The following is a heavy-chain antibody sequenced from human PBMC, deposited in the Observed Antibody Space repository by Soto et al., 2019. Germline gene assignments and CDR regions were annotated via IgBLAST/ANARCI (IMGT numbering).Heavy chain of an antibody. CDR1: GFTFSSYG. Sequence: QVQLVESGGGVVQPGRSLRLSCAASGFTFSSYGMHWVRQAPGKGLEWVAVIWYDGSNKYYAASVKGRFTISRDNSKNTLYLQMNSLRAEDTAVYYCASAMGAEPLYYYYYGMDVWGQGTTVTVSS. CDR2: IWYDGSNK. D-gene: IGHD1-26*01. J-gene: IGHJ6*02. V-gene: IGHV3-33*01. CDR3: ASAMGAEPLYYYYYGMDV.